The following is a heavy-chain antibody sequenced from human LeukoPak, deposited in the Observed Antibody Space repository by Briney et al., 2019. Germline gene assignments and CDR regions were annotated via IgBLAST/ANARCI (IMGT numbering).Heavy chain of an antibody. J-gene: IGHJ4*02. CDR3: GKDSARGGYFDWFFYS. D-gene: IGHD3-9*01. CDR2: ISYDGSNK. V-gene: IGHV3-30*18. CDR1: GFTFSSYG. Sequence: GRSLRLSCAASGFTFSSYGMHWVRQAPGKGLEWVAVISYDGSNKYYADSVKGRFTISRDNSKNTLYLQTKSLRAEDTAVYYWGKDSARGGYFDWFFYSWGQGTLVTVSS.